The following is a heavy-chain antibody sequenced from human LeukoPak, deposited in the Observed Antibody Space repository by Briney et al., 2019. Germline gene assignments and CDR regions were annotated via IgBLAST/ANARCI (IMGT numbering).Heavy chain of an antibody. V-gene: IGHV3-74*01. CDR2: INSDGSST. J-gene: IGHJ4*02. D-gene: IGHD3-3*01. CDR3: ARDQYDTWSRRGNFDS. CDR1: GFTFSSYW. Sequence: GSLRLSCAASGFTFSSYWMHWVRQAPWKGLVWVSHINSDGSSTNYVDSVKGRFTISRDNTKNSLYLQMNSLRVEDTAVFYCARDQYDTWSRRGNFDSWGQGTLVIVSS.